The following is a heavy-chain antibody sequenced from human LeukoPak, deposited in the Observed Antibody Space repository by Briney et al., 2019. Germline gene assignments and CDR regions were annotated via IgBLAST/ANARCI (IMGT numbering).Heavy chain of an antibody. Sequence: GGSLRLSCAASGFTFTSYWMQWVRQAPGKGLVWVSRINSDGRGTIYADSVKGRFTISRDNAKNTLYLQMNSLRAWDTALYFCARLPGTGGDYVTYWVQGTLVTVSS. J-gene: IGHJ4*02. D-gene: IGHD4-17*01. CDR3: ARLPGTGGDYVTY. V-gene: IGHV3-74*01. CDR1: GFTFTSYW. CDR2: INSDGRGT.